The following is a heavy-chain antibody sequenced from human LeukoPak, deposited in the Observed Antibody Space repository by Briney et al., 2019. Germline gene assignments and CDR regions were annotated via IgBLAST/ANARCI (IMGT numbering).Heavy chain of an antibody. CDR1: GGSISSYY. J-gene: IGHJ4*02. CDR3: ARRQLERRHSGFDY. V-gene: IGHV4-4*07. D-gene: IGHD1-1*01. Sequence: SETLSLTCTVSGGSISSYYWSWIRQPAGKGLEWIGRIYTSGSTNYNPSLKSRVTMSVDTSKNQFSLKLSSVTAADTAVYYCARRQLERRHSGFDYWGQGTLVTVSS. CDR2: IYTSGST.